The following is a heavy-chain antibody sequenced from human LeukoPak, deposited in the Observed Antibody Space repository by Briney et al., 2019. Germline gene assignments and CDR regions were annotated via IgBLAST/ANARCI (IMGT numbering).Heavy chain of an antibody. D-gene: IGHD2-2*01. J-gene: IGHJ3*02. V-gene: IGHV1-69*01. CDR3: ARDRYCSSTSCYYHDAFDI. CDR1: GGTVSSYA. CDR2: IIPIFGTA. Sequence: ASVKVSCKASGGTVSSYAISWVRQAPGQGLEWMGGIIPIFGTANYSQKFQGRVTITADESTSTAYMELSSLRSEDTAVYYCARDRYCSSTSCYYHDAFDIWGQGTTVTVSS.